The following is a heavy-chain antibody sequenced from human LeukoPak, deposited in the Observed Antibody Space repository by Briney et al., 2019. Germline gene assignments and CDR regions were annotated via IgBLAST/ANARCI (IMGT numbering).Heavy chain of an antibody. J-gene: IGHJ2*01. CDR1: GYTFTGYY. D-gene: IGHD2-2*01. Sequence: ASVKVSCKASGYTFTGYYMHWVRQAPGQGLEWMGWINPNSGGTNYAQKFQGRVTMTRDTSISTAYMELSRLRSDDTAVYYCAREDFVVVPAALDLWGRGTLVTVSS. V-gene: IGHV1-2*02. CDR3: AREDFVVVPAALDL. CDR2: INPNSGGT.